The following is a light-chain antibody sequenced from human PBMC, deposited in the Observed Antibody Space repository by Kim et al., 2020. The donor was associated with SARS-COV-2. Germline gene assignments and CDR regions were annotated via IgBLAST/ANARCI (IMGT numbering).Light chain of an antibody. V-gene: IGKV1-39*01. CDR2: AAS. J-gene: IGKJ2*03. CDR3: QQSYSTPYS. CDR1: ERISSY. Sequence: SASGGDRVTITGRASERISSYLNWYQQKPGEAAKLLIYAASSLQSGVPLRFSGSGAGTDFTLTISSLQPEDFATYYCQQSYSTPYSFGQGTKLEI.